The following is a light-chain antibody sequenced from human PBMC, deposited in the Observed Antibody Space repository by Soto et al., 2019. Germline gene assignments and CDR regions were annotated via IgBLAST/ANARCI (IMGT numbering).Light chain of an antibody. CDR2: DAS. Sequence: EFVLTQSPGSLSLSPGERATLSCRASQTVRNNYLAWYQQKPGQAPRLLIYDASSRATGIPDRLSGGGSGTDFTLTISRLEPEDFAVYYCQQYGSSITFGQGTRLE. CDR1: QTVRNNY. CDR3: QQYGSSIT. J-gene: IGKJ5*01. V-gene: IGKV3-20*01.